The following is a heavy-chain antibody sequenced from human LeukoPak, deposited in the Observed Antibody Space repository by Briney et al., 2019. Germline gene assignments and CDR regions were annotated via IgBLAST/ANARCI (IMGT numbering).Heavy chain of an antibody. CDR1: GFTFSNYA. Sequence: GGSLRLSCATSGFTFSNYAMTWVRQAPGKGLECVSAISGSGGTTYYADSVKGRFSISRDNSKKTLYLQMNSLRAEDTAVYYCATQLLGYCTNGVCHLDYWGQGTLVTVSS. CDR2: ISGSGGTT. CDR3: ATQLLGYCTNGVCHLDY. J-gene: IGHJ4*02. V-gene: IGHV3-23*01. D-gene: IGHD2-8*01.